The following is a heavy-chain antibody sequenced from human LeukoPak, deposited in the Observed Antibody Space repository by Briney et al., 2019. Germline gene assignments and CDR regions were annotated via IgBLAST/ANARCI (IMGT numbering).Heavy chain of an antibody. Sequence: GESLKISCKGSGYSFTSYWIGWVRQMPGKGLEWMGIIYPGDSVTRYSPSFQGQVTISADKSISTAYLQWSSLKASDTAMYYCASFQRGDYCSSTSCFHWGQGTLVTVSS. CDR1: GYSFTSYW. J-gene: IGHJ4*02. D-gene: IGHD2-2*01. CDR2: IYPGDSVT. CDR3: ASFQRGDYCSSTSCFH. V-gene: IGHV5-51*01.